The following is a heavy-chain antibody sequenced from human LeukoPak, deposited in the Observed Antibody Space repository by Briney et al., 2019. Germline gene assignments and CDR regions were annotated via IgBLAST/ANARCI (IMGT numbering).Heavy chain of an antibody. CDR1: GGSISSGDYY. Sequence: PSQTLSLTCTVSGGSISSGDYYWSWIRQPPGKGLEWIGYIYYSGSTYYNPSLKSRVTISVDTSKNQFSLKLSSVTAADTAVYYCAREGYCSSTSCYPRGGGYDYWGQGTLVTVSS. CDR3: AREGYCSSTSCYPRGGGYDY. CDR2: IYYSGST. J-gene: IGHJ4*01. D-gene: IGHD2-2*01. V-gene: IGHV4-30-4*01.